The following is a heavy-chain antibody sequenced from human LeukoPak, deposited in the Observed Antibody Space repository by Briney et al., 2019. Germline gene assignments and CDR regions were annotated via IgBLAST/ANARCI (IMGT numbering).Heavy chain of an antibody. V-gene: IGHV4-34*01. J-gene: IGHJ5*02. CDR1: GGSFSGYY. CDR3: ASQIRFLATLNWFDP. CDR2: INHSGST. Sequence: PSETLSLTCAVHGGSFSGYYWSWLRQPPGWGLQWIGEINHSGSTNYNPSLMSRLNISGDTSKGQFSLELGSVTAADTAVYYCASQIRFLATLNWFDPWGQGTLVTVSS. D-gene: IGHD3-3*01.